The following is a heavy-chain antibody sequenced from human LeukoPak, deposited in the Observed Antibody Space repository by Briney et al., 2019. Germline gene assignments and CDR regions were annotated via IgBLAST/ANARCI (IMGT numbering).Heavy chain of an antibody. J-gene: IGHJ4*02. CDR2: INHSGTT. CDR1: GGSFSGYY. CDR3: ARGLAARRAAAIGRYYFDY. Sequence: SETLSLTGAVYGGSFSGYYWSWIRQPPGQGLEWIGEINHSGTTNYNPSLMSRVTISVKTSKNQFSLKLSSVTAADTAVYYCARGLAARRAAAIGRYYFDYWGQGTLVTVSS. D-gene: IGHD6-6*01. V-gene: IGHV4-34*01.